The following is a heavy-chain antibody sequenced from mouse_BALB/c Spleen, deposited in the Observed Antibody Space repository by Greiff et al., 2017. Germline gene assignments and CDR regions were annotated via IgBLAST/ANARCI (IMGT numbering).Heavy chain of an antibody. CDR3: ARVLITTVVAPDY. D-gene: IGHD1-1*01. CDR1: GYTFTDYN. J-gene: IGHJ2*01. CDR2: IYPYNGGT. V-gene: IGHV1S29*02. Sequence: EVQLVESGPELVKPGASVKISCKASGYTFTDYNMHWVKQSHGKSLEWIGYIYPYNGGTGYNQKFKSKATLTVDNSSSTAYMELRSLTSEDSAVYYCARVLITTVVAPDYWGQGTTLTVSS.